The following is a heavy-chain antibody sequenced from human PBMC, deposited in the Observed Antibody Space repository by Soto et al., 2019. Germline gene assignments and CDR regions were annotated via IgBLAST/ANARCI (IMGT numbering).Heavy chain of an antibody. V-gene: IGHV1-69*13. CDR3: ARDPITMVRGAIYYYYYGMDV. D-gene: IGHD3-10*01. Sequence: SVKVSCKASGYTFTSYYMHWVRQAPGQGLEWMGGIIPIFGTANYAQKFQGRVTITADESTSTAYMELSSLRSEDTAVYYCARDPITMVRGAIYYYYYGMDVWGQGTTVTVSS. CDR2: IIPIFGTA. CDR1: GYTFTSYY. J-gene: IGHJ6*02.